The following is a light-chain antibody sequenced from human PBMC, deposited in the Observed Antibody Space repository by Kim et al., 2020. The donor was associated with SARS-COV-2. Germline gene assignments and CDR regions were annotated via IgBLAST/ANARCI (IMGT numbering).Light chain of an antibody. Sequence: SASVGDRVTITCQASQDISNYLNWFQQKPGKAPKLLIYDASNLETGVPSRFSGSGSGTDFTFTISSLQPEDIVTYYCQQYDNLRKTFGQGTKLEIK. V-gene: IGKV1-33*01. CDR2: DAS. J-gene: IGKJ2*01. CDR3: QQYDNLRKT. CDR1: QDISNY.